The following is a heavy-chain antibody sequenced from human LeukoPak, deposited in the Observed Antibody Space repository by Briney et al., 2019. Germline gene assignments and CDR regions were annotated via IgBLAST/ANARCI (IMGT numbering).Heavy chain of an antibody. Sequence: SEPLSLTRIVSGDSITNSNFYGGCVRQSPGKGLGWIGSIFHSGSTNYNPSLKSRVTISVDTSKNQFYLRVRSVTAAETALYYCAGRGIVTGYFDFWGRGTLVTVSS. V-gene: IGHV4-39*01. J-gene: IGHJ4*02. CDR1: GDSITNSNFY. CDR3: AGRGIVTGYFDF. CDR2: IFHSGST. D-gene: IGHD3-9*01.